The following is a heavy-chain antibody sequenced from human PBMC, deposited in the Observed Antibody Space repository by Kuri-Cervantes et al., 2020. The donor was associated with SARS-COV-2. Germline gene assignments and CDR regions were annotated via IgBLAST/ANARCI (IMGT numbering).Heavy chain of an antibody. CDR1: GYSISSGYY. V-gene: IGHV4-61*01. Sequence: SQTLSLTCAVSGYSISSGYYWGWIRQPPGKGLEWIGYIYYSGSTNYNPSLKSRVTISVDTSKNQFSLKLSSVTAADTAVYYCARGLWFGGMFDYWGQGTLVTVSS. J-gene: IGHJ4*02. CDR3: ARGLWFGGMFDY. D-gene: IGHD3-10*01. CDR2: IYYSGST.